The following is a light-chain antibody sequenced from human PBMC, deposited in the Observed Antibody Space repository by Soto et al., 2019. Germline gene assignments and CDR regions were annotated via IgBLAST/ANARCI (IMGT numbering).Light chain of an antibody. CDR2: STN. CDR3: VLYVGSGISV. J-gene: IGLJ2*01. CDR1: SGSVSTSYY. V-gene: IGLV8-61*01. Sequence: QAVVTQEPSVSVSPGGTVTLTCGLTSGSVSTSYYPSWYQQTPGQAPRTLIYSTNTRSSGVPDRFSGSILGNKAALTITWAQADDESDYYCVLYVGSGISVFGGGTQLTVL.